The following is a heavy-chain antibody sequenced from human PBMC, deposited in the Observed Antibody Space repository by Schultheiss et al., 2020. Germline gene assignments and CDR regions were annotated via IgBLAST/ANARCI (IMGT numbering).Heavy chain of an antibody. CDR2: IIDNGRST. V-gene: IGHV3-23*01. CDR3: AKDITHDYGDYDFDY. J-gene: IGHJ4*02. Sequence: WGSLRLSCAASGFTFSNAWMSWVRQAPGKGLDWVSTIIDNGRSTYYADSVEGRFTISRDNSKNTLYLQMNSLRAEDTALYYCAKDITHDYGDYDFDYWGQGTLVTVSS. CDR1: GFTFSNAW. D-gene: IGHD4-17*01.